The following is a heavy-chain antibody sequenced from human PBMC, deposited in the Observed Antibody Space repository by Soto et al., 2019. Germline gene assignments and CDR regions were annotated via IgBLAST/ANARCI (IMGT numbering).Heavy chain of an antibody. CDR1: GAPLTTTKW. V-gene: IGHV4-4*02. CDR3: ATRTISYTWGV. D-gene: IGHD3-16*01. CDR2: VSRDGPR. J-gene: IGHJ6*04. Sequence: QVQLQESGPGLVKPSDTLSLTCIVSGAPLTTTKWWSWVRLPPGKGLEWIGEVSRDGPRNSNPSRAGRVSRSPAPLSTPSSLTLTSVTAADPGIYSCATRTISYTWGVWGGGTAVTVSS.